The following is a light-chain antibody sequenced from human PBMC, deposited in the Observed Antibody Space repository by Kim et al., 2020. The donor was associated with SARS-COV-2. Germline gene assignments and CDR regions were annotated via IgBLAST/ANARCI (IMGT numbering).Light chain of an antibody. V-gene: IGLV2-14*03. Sequence: GQSITISCTQTSSDVGGYDYVSWYPPHPGKAPKLMIYDVMNRPSWVSNRFSGSKSCNTSSLTISGLQAEDEANYYCSSYTRSSTLLFGGGTQLTVL. CDR3: SSYTRSSTLL. CDR1: SSDVGGYDY. CDR2: DVM. J-gene: IGLJ2*01.